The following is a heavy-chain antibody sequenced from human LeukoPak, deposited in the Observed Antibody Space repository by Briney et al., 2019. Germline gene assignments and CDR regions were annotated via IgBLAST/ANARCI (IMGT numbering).Heavy chain of an antibody. V-gene: IGHV4-34*01. J-gene: IGHJ4*02. D-gene: IGHD1-26*01. CDR1: GGSFSGYY. Sequence: SETLSLTCAVYGGSFSGYYWSWIRRPPGKGLEWIGEINHSGSTNYNPSLKSRVTISVDTSKNQFSLKLSSVTAADTAVYYCARHSGSYYWGQGTLVTVSS. CDR3: ARHSGSYY. CDR2: INHSGST.